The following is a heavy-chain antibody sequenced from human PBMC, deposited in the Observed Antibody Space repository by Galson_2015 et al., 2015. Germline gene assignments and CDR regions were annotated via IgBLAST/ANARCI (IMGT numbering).Heavy chain of an antibody. J-gene: IGHJ4*02. Sequence: SETLSLTCTVSGGSISSYYWSWIRQPPGKGLEWIGYIYYSGSTNYNPSLKSRVTISVDTSKNQFSLKLSSVTAADTAVYYCARDSGKYGGKDYWGQGTLVTVSS. V-gene: IGHV4-59*01. D-gene: IGHD4-23*01. CDR1: GGSISSYY. CDR2: IYYSGST. CDR3: ARDSGKYGGKDY.